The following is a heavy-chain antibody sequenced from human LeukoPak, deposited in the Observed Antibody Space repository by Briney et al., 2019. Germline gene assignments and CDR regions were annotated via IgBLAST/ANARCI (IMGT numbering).Heavy chain of an antibody. D-gene: IGHD6-19*01. Sequence: GGSLRLSCVVSGFTFSIFDMSWVRQAPGKGLEWVSSIGGSGGSTYYADSVKGRFTISRDNSKNSLYLQMNSLRAEDTAVYYCARDLYSSGWYGKNYYMDVWGKGTTVTVSS. J-gene: IGHJ6*03. CDR2: IGGSGGST. CDR1: GFTFSIFD. V-gene: IGHV3-23*01. CDR3: ARDLYSSGWYGKNYYMDV.